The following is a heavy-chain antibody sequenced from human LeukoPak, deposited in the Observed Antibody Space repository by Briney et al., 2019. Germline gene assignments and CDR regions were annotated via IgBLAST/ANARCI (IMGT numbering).Heavy chain of an antibody. D-gene: IGHD5-18*01. CDR2: FDPEDGET. J-gene: IGHJ4*02. V-gene: IGHV1-24*01. CDR3: ARDWSGYTYGYGY. Sequence: ASVKVSCKVSGYTLTELSMHWVRQAPGKGLEWMGGFDPEDGETIYAQKFQGRVTMTRDTSTSTVYMELSSLRSEDTAVYYCARDWSGYTYGYGYWGQGTLVTVSS. CDR1: GYTLTELS.